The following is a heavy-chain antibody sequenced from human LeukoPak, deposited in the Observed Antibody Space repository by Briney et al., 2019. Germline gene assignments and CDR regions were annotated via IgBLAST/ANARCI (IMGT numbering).Heavy chain of an antibody. Sequence: SETLSLTCTVSGGSISSSSYYWGWIRQPPGKGLEWIGSIYYSGSTYYNPSLKSRVTISVDTSKNQFSLKLSSVTAADTAVYYCARGYYGSGDLDYWGQGTLVTVSS. J-gene: IGHJ4*02. CDR3: ARGYYGSGDLDY. V-gene: IGHV4-39*07. CDR2: IYYSGST. CDR1: GGSISSSSYY. D-gene: IGHD3-10*01.